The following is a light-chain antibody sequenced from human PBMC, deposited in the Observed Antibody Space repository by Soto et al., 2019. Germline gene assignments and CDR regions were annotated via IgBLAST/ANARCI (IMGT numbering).Light chain of an antibody. V-gene: IGKV1-5*01. CDR3: QQYNIYPIT. Sequence: DIQMTQSPSTLSASVGARVTITCRASQNIRRWLAWYQQKPGKAPKLLMYDVYSLESGVPSRFSGGGSGTKFTLTISSLQPDDFATYYCQQYNIYPITFGQGTRLEIK. J-gene: IGKJ5*01. CDR1: QNIRRW. CDR2: DVY.